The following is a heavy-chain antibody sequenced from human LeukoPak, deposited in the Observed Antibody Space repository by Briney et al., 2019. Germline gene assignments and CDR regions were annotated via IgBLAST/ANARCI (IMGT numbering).Heavy chain of an antibody. CDR3: AKRDAYDSSGFSPLFDH. V-gene: IGHV3-23*01. J-gene: IGHJ4*02. CDR1: GFSFSNYA. CDR2: ISGNGGSL. Sequence: PGGSLRLSCAASGFSFSNYAMSWVRQAQGKGLEWVSAISGNGGSLYYADSMKGRFTISRDNSKSELYLQVNSLTAEDTAVYYCAKRDAYDSSGFSPLFDHWGQGTLVTVS. D-gene: IGHD3-22*01.